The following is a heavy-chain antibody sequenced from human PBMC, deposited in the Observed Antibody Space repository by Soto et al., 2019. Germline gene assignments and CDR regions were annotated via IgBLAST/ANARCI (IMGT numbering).Heavy chain of an antibody. CDR2: IIPIFGTA. D-gene: IGHD6-6*01. J-gene: IGHJ4*02. V-gene: IGHV1-69*01. CDR1: GGTFSSYA. Sequence: QVQLVQSGAEVKKPGSSVKVSCKASGGTFSSYAISWVRQAPGQGLEWMGGIIPIFGTANYAQKLQGRVTITADESTSTAYMGLSSLRSEDTAVYYCARASWRGAARPEYYFDYWGQGTLVTVSS. CDR3: ARASWRGAARPEYYFDY.